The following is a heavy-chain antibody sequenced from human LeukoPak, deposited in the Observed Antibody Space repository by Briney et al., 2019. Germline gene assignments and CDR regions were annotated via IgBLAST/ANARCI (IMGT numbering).Heavy chain of an antibody. CDR2: IYYSGST. D-gene: IGHD6-19*01. Sequence: PSETLSLTCTVSGGSVSSGSYYWSWLRQPPGKGLEWIGYIYYSGSTNYNPSLKSRVTISVDTSKNQFSLKLSSVTAADTAVYYCARAETGYSSGWYGYYFDYWGQGTLVTVSS. J-gene: IGHJ4*02. V-gene: IGHV4-61*01. CDR3: ARAETGYSSGWYGYYFDY. CDR1: GGSVSSGSYY.